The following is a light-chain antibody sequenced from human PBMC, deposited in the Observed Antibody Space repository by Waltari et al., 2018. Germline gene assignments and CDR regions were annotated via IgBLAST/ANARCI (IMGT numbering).Light chain of an antibody. V-gene: IGLV3-10*01. J-gene: IGLJ1*01. CDR3: DSSDSTGLRV. CDR1: ELPRKY. CDR2: EDT. Sequence: SYELTQPPSVSVSPGQTARITCPGHELPRKYAYWFQQKSGQAPRLVRYEDTKRPSGIPERFSGSSSGTVATLTITGAQVDDEADYYCDSSDSTGLRVFGGGTTVVVL.